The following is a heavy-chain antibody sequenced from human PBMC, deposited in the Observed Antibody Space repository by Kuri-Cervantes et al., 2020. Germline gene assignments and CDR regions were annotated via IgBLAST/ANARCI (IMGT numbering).Heavy chain of an antibody. J-gene: IGHJ6*03. CDR1: GYTFTYRY. D-gene: IGHD4-17*01. CDR3: ASCMTTVNYYYYYMDV. CDR2: ITPFNGNT. V-gene: IGHV1-45*02. Sequence: SVKVSCKASGYTFTYRYLHWVRQAPGQALEWMGWITPFNGNTNYAQKFQGRVTITADESTSTAYMELSSLRSEDTAVYYCASCMTTVNYYYYYMDVWGKGTTVTVSS.